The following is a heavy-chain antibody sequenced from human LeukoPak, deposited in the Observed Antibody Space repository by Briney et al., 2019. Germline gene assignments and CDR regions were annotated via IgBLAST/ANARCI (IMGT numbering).Heavy chain of an antibody. D-gene: IGHD4-17*01. CDR3: ARGHSGTTKKEVDY. V-gene: IGHV4-39*01. J-gene: IGHJ4*02. CDR1: GGSIRSSYYY. CDR2: IYDSGGT. Sequence: SETLSLTCTVSGGSIRSSYYYWGWIRQPPGKGLEWIGNIYDSGGTYYNPSLKSRVTISVDTSKNQFSLKLNSVTAADTAVYYCARGHSGTTKKEVDYWGQGTLVTVSS.